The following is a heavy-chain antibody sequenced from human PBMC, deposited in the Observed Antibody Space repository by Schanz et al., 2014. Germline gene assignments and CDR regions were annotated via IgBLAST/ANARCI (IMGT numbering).Heavy chain of an antibody. CDR1: GFTFSDYY. Sequence: QLVESGGGVVQPGGSLRLSCAGSGFTFSDYYMSWIRQAPGKGLEWVSYISSDSNYAYYADSMRGRFTISRDNAKNTLYLQLNSHRAEDAAAYYCARAGAGRAPDAFDIWGQGTMVTVSS. V-gene: IGHV3-11*06. D-gene: IGHD7-27*01. CDR2: ISSDSNYA. J-gene: IGHJ3*02. CDR3: ARAGAGRAPDAFDI.